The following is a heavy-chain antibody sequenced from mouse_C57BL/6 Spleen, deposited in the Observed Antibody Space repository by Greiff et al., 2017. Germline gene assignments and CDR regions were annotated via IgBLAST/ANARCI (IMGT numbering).Heavy chain of an antibody. CDR2: INPSNGGT. D-gene: IGHD1-1*01. CDR3: ARARYYGSAKDYFDY. J-gene: IGHJ2*01. V-gene: IGHV1-53*01. CDR1: GYTFTSYW. Sequence: QVQLQQPGTELVKPGASVKLSCKASGYTFTSYWMHWVKQRPGQGLEWIGNINPSNGGTNYNEKFKSKATLTVDKSSSTAYMQLSSLTSEDSAVYYCARARYYGSAKDYFDYWGQGTTLTVSS.